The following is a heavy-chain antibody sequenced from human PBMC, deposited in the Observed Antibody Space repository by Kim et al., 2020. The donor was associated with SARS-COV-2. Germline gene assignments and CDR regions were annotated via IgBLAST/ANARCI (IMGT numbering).Heavy chain of an antibody. V-gene: IGHV3-30-3*01. CDR1: GFTFSSYA. D-gene: IGHD2-2*01. J-gene: IGHJ4*02. CDR3: AREHRGFRVVVPAAPFDY. Sequence: GGSLRLSCEASGFTFSSYAMHWVRQAPGKGLEWVAVISYEGSNKYYADSVKGRFTISRDNSKNTLYLQMNSLRAEDTAVYYCAREHRGFRVVVPAAPFDYWGQVTLGTVSS. CDR2: ISYEGSNK.